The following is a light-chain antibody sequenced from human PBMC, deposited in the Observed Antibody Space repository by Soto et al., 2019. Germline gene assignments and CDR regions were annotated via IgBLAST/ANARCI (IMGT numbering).Light chain of an antibody. CDR2: RNN. CDR3: AAWDDSLSGVF. V-gene: IGLV1-47*01. Sequence: QAVVTQPPSASGTPGQRVTISCSGSSSNIGTNYVYWYRHLPGTAPKLLIYRNNQRPSGVPDRFSGSKSGTSASLAISGLRSEDEADYYCAAWDDSLSGVFFGGGTKLTVL. J-gene: IGLJ2*01. CDR1: SSNIGTNY.